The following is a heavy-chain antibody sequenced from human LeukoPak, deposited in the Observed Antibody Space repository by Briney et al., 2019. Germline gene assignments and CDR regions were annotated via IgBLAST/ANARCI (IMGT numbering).Heavy chain of an antibody. CDR2: IDPDGSEK. D-gene: IGHD6-19*01. Sequence: PGGSLRLSCAASGFTFRSYWMNWVRQAPGKGLEWVASIDPDGSEKYYVGSVKGRFTISRDNAKNSLYLQMNSLRVEDTAVYYCARGTGWYPDYWGQGILVTVSS. J-gene: IGHJ4*02. CDR3: ARGTGWYPDY. V-gene: IGHV3-7*04. CDR1: GFTFRSYW.